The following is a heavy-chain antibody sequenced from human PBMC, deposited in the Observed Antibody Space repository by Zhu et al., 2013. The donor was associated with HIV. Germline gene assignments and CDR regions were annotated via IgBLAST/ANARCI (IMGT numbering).Heavy chain of an antibody. CDR2: INVHDDTT. D-gene: IGHD3-10*01. V-gene: IGHV1-18*04. CDR1: GYAFLNHD. CDR3: GRRQYRGTSSGGWFDP. J-gene: IGHJ5*02. Sequence: QVQLVQSGSEVKKPGASVKVSCKASGYAFLNHDVTWVRWSPGQGLEWMAWINVHDDTTNFAERFQGRISLTADTSTATVYLELRSLTSDDTGIYFCGRRQYRGTSSGGWFDPWGQGSLIIVSS.